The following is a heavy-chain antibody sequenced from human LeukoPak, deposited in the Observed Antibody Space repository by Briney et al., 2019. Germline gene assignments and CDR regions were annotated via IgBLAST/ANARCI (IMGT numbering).Heavy chain of an antibody. Sequence: GGSLRLSCTASGFTFGDYAMNWVRQAPGKGLEWVSTISGGDGSTYYADSVKGRFTISRDNSKNTLYLQMNSLRAEDTAVYYCARKTDSSGSGDYWGQGTLVTVSS. CDR3: ARKTDSSGSGDY. CDR1: GFTFGDYA. V-gene: IGHV3-23*01. J-gene: IGHJ4*02. D-gene: IGHD3-22*01. CDR2: ISGGDGST.